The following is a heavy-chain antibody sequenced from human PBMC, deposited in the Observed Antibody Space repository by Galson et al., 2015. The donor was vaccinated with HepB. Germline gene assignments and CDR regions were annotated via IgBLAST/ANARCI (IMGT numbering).Heavy chain of an antibody. CDR1: GFSLSTSGMC. V-gene: IGHV2-70*01. D-gene: IGHD3-22*01. Sequence: PALVKPTQTLTLTCTFSGFSLSTSGMCVSWIRQPPGKALEWLALIDWDDDKYYSTSLKTRLTISKDTSKNQVVLTMTNMDPVDTATYYCARIPGGYYDSSGYYYYYYGMDVWGQGTTVTVSS. CDR3: ARIPGGYYDSSGYYYYYYGMDV. J-gene: IGHJ6*02. CDR2: IDWDDDK.